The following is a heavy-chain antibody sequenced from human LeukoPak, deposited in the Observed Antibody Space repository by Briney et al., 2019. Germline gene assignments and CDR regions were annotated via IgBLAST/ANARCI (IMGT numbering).Heavy chain of an antibody. D-gene: IGHD6-13*01. CDR3: AKDPRIAAAVKRNWFDP. CDR2: ISDSGGST. J-gene: IGHJ5*02. V-gene: IGHV3-23*01. CDR1: GFTFSNYW. Sequence: PGGSLRLSCAASGFTFSNYWMSWVRQAPGKGLEWVSAISDSGGSTYYADSVKGRFTISRDNSKNTLYLQMNSLRAEDTAVYYCAKDPRIAAAVKRNWFDPWGQGTLVTVSS.